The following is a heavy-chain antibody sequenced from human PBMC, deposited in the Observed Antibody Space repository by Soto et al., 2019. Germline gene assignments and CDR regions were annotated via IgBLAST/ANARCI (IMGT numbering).Heavy chain of an antibody. Sequence: QVQLVESGGGVVQPGRSLRLSCAASGFTFSTYGMHWVRQAPGKGLEWVAVISQDGTNRYYADSVKGRFTISRDNYKHMLFLQMDSLRTEDTAVFYCAKEWAAVAGTYVFDVWGQGTMVTVSS. D-gene: IGHD6-19*01. CDR2: ISQDGTNR. CDR1: GFTFSTYG. J-gene: IGHJ3*01. V-gene: IGHV3-30*18. CDR3: AKEWAAVAGTYVFDV.